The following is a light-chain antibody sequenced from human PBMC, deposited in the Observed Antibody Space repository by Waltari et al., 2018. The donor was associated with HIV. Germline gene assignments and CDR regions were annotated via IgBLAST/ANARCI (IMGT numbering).Light chain of an antibody. CDR2: DAS. Sequence: EIVLTQSPATLSLSPGERATLSCRASQSINNYLAWDQQKPGQAPRLLIYDASNRATGIPARFSGSGSGTDFTLTISSLEPEDFAVYYCQQRSKWPLFTFGPGTKVDIK. J-gene: IGKJ3*01. CDR3: QQRSKWPLFT. CDR1: QSINNY. V-gene: IGKV3-11*01.